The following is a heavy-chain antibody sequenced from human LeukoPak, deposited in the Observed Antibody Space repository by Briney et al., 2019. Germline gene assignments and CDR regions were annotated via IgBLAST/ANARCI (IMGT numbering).Heavy chain of an antibody. CDR1: GVSISSYY. CDR2: IYYSGST. D-gene: IGHD6-13*01. CDR3: ARVPESSSWYSGHWFDP. Sequence: PSETLSLTCTASGVSISSYYWSWVRQPPGKGLEWVGYIYYSGSTNYNPSLKSRVAISVDTSKNQFSLKLSSVTAADTAVYYCARVPESSSWYSGHWFDPWGQGTLVTVSS. V-gene: IGHV4-59*01. J-gene: IGHJ5*02.